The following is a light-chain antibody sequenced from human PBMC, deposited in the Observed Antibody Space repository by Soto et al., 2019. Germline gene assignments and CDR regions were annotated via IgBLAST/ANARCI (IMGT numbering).Light chain of an antibody. J-gene: IGKJ1*01. CDR1: QTISSW. CDR2: KAS. V-gene: IGKV1-5*03. CDR3: QPDNSYSEA. Sequence: DIHMTQFPSTLSGSVGDRVTITCRARQTISSWLAWDQEKPGKAHKVLIYKASTLKSGVPSRFSGSGSGTEFTLTISSLQPDDFATYYCQPDNSYSEAFGHGSRVDI.